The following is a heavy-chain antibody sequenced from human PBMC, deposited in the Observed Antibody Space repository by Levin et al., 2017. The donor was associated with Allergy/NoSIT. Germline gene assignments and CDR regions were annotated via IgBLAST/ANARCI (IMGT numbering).Heavy chain of an antibody. CDR3: APVEMATMALDY. CDR1: GFTFSSYA. J-gene: IGHJ4*02. V-gene: IGHV3-23*01. CDR2: ISGSGGST. D-gene: IGHD5-24*01. Sequence: LSLTCAASGFTFSSYAMSWVRQAPGKGLEWVSAISGSGGSTYYADSVKGRFTISRDNSKNTLYLQMNSLRAEDTAVYYCAPVEMATMALDYWGQGTLVTVSS.